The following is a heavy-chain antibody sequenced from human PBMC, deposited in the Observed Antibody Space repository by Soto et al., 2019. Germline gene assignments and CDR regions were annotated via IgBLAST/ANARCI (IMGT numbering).Heavy chain of an antibody. CDR3: ARLYSSGWPRKNGMDV. CDR2: IYYSGST. Sequence: ETLSLTCTVSGGSISSYYWSWIRQPPGKGLEWIGYIYYSGSTNYNPSLKSRVTISVDTSKNQFSLKLSSVTAADTAVYYCARLYSSGWPRKNGMDVWGQGTTVTVSS. V-gene: IGHV4-59*01. CDR1: GGSISSYY. J-gene: IGHJ6*02. D-gene: IGHD6-19*01.